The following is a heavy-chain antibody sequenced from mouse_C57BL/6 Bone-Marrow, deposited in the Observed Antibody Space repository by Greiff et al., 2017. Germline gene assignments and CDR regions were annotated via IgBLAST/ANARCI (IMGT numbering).Heavy chain of an antibody. Sequence: VQLQQPGAELVKPGASVKLSCKASGYTFTSYCMHWVKQRPGQGLEWIGMIHPNSGSTNYNEKFQSKATLTVDKSSSTAYMQVGSLTSVDSTVYYCARGDEAWFADWGQGTLVTVSA. J-gene: IGHJ3*01. CDR2: IHPNSGST. CDR1: GYTFTSYC. V-gene: IGHV1-64*01. CDR3: ARGDEAWFAD.